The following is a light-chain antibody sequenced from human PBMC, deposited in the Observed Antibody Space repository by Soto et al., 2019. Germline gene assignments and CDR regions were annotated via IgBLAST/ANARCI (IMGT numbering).Light chain of an antibody. J-gene: IGKJ4*01. CDR3: QQNNKWPPVT. CDR1: QTISND. Sequence: EVVMTQSPATVSVSPGEGVTLSCRASQTISNDLAWYQQKPGQAPRLLIYGASTRATCVPARFSGGGSGTEFTLIISSLQSEDFAFYYCQQNNKWPPVTFGGGTKVEIK. V-gene: IGKV3-15*01. CDR2: GAS.